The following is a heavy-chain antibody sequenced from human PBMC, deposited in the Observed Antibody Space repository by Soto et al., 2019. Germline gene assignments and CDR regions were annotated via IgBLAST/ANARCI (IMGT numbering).Heavy chain of an antibody. CDR3: ARRPAYSGS. V-gene: IGHV3-23*01. CDR2: ISSSGGST. Sequence: GGSLRLSCAASGFTFSNFAMSWVRQAPGKGLEWVSSISSSGGSTFYADSVKGRFTISRDNSKNTLFLQMNSLRAEDTAVYLCARRPAYSGSWGQGTLVTVSS. D-gene: IGHD6-13*01. CDR1: GFTFSNFA. J-gene: IGHJ4*02.